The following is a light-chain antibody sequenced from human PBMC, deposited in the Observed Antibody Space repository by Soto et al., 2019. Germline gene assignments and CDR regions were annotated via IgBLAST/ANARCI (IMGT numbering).Light chain of an antibody. Sequence: DIHMTQSPSTLSASVGDRVTITCRASQSISSWLAWYQQKPGKAPKVLIYDASSLESGVPSRFSGSGSGTEFTLTISSLQPDDFATYYCQQYNSYSWTFGQGTKVDIK. V-gene: IGKV1-5*01. CDR3: QQYNSYSWT. CDR2: DAS. J-gene: IGKJ1*01. CDR1: QSISSW.